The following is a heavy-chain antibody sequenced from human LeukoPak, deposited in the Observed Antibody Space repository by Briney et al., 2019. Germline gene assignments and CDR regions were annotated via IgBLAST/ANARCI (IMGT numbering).Heavy chain of an antibody. CDR3: VRAGSYNFDY. CDR1: GFSFSSYT. V-gene: IGHV3-21*04. CDR2: ISSSSSYI. D-gene: IGHD4-11*01. J-gene: IGHJ4*02. Sequence: GGSLILSCAASGFSFSSYTMNWVRQAPGKGLEWVSIISSSSSYIYYADSVKGRFTISRDNAKNSLVLQMNSLRAEDTAVYYCVRAGSYNFDYWGQGTLVTVSS.